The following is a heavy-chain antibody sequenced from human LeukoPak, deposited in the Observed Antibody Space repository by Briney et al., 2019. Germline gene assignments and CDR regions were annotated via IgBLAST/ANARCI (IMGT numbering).Heavy chain of an antibody. CDR1: GASISSSSHY. CDR2: IYYSGTT. CDR3: ATKRWLQPFDY. J-gene: IGHJ4*02. D-gene: IGHD5-24*01. V-gene: IGHV4-39*01. Sequence: SETLSLTCTVSGASISSSSHYWGWIRQPPGKGLEWIGSIYYSGTTYYNPSLKSRVTISVDTSKNQFSLKLSSLTAADTAVYYCATKRWLQPFDYWGQGTLVTVSS.